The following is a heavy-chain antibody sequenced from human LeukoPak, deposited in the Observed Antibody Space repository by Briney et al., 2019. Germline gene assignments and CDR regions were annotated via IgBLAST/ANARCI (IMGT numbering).Heavy chain of an antibody. CDR3: ARDRGHGSEPNDY. Sequence: GGSLRLSCAASGFTFSSYSMNWVRQAPGKGLEWVSSISSSSSYIYYADSVKGRFTISRDNAKSSLYLQMNSLRAEDTAVYYCARDRGHGSEPNDYWGQGTLVTVSS. J-gene: IGHJ4*02. D-gene: IGHD3-10*01. CDR1: GFTFSSYS. CDR2: ISSSSSYI. V-gene: IGHV3-21*01.